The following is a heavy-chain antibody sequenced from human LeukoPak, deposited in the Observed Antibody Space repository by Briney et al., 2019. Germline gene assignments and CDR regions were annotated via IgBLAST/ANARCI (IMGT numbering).Heavy chain of an antibody. CDR1: GFTFSSYA. J-gene: IGHJ6*02. CDR2: ISGSGGST. D-gene: IGHD3-9*01. Sequence: GGSLRLSCAVSGFTFSSYAMSWVRQAPGKGLEWVSAISGSGGSTYYADSVKGRFTISRDNSKNTLYLQMNSLRAEDTAVYYCATWGYFDWLSQNYYGMDVWGQGTTVTVSS. V-gene: IGHV3-23*01. CDR3: ATWGYFDWLSQNYYGMDV.